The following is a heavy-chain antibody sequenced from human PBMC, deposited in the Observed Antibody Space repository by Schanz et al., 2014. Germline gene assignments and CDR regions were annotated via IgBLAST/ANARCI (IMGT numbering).Heavy chain of an antibody. CDR3: ARDLSSLIQGDV. CDR2: LTEGGGGT. Sequence: EVQLLESGGGLAQPGGSLRLACAASGFNFNTYAMSWVRQAPGKGLEWVSGLTEGGGGTYYTDAVKGRFTISRDNAKNLLYLQMNGLRAEDTAVYFCARDLSSLIQGDVWGKGTTVTVSS. D-gene: IGHD2-2*01. V-gene: IGHV3-23*01. CDR1: GFNFNTYA. J-gene: IGHJ6*04.